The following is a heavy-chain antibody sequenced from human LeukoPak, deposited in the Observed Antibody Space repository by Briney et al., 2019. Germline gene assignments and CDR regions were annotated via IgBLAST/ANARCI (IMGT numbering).Heavy chain of an antibody. CDR2: MYYSGTT. V-gene: IGHV4-39*01. Sequence: SETLSLTCTVSGGSISSGSYYWGWIRQPPGKGLEWIASMYYSGTTFYSPSLKSRVTISVDTSKNQLSLKLGSVTAADTAVYYCARHPPRDGSAFDYWGQGTLVTVPS. CDR3: ARHPPRDGSAFDY. CDR1: GGSISSGSYY. J-gene: IGHJ4*02.